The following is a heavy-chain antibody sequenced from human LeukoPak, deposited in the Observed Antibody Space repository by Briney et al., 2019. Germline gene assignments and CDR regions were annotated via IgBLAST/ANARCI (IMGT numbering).Heavy chain of an antibody. CDR1: DFTFSAYT. CDR3: ARDSDYGDYFDH. V-gene: IGHV3-21*06. J-gene: IGHJ4*02. CDR2: ISSSRTYI. Sequence: GGSLRLSCAASDFTFSAYTMNWIRLAPGKGLEWVSSISSSRTYIYYADSVKGRFTISRDNTKNSLYLQMNSLRAEDTALYFCARDSDYGDYFDHWGQGTLVTVSS. D-gene: IGHD4-17*01.